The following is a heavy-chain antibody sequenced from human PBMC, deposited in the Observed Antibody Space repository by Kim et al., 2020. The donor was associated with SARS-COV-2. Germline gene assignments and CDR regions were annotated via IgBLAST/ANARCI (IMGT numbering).Heavy chain of an antibody. Sequence: SETLSLTCTVSGGSISSYYWSWIRQPPGKGLEWIGYIYYSGSTNYNPSLKSRVTISVDTSKNQFSLKLSSVTAADTAVYYCARFGYSSRNFDYWGQGTLVTVSS. CDR2: IYYSGST. CDR3: ARFGYSSRNFDY. D-gene: IGHD6-13*01. CDR1: GGSISSYY. J-gene: IGHJ4*02. V-gene: IGHV4-59*13.